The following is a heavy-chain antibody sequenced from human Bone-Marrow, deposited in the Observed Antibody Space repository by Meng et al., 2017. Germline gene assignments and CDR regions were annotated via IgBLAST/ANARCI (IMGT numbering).Heavy chain of an antibody. CDR2: INHSGST. J-gene: IGHJ6*02. V-gene: IGHV4-34*01. CDR1: GGSFSGYY. D-gene: IGHD2-8*02. Sequence: SETLSLTCAVYGGSFSGYYWSWIRQPPGKGLEWIGEINHSGSTNYNPSLKSRVTISVDTSKNQFSLKLSSVTAADTAVYYCARLTGGYYYYYGMGVWGRGAMVAVSS. CDR3: ARLTGGYYYYYGMGV.